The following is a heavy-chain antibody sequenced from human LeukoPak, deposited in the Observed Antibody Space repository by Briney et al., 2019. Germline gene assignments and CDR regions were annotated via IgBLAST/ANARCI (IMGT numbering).Heavy chain of an antibody. CDR3: AKDGGGGSYYIYYYYYMDV. Sequence: GGSLRLSCAASGFTFSSYWMHWVRQAPGKGLVWVSRINTDGSTTSYADSVKGRFTISRDNSKNTLYLQMNSLRAEDTAVYYCAKDGGGGSYYIYYYYYMDVWGKGTTVTISS. D-gene: IGHD1-26*01. V-gene: IGHV3-74*01. CDR2: INTDGSTT. CDR1: GFTFSSYW. J-gene: IGHJ6*03.